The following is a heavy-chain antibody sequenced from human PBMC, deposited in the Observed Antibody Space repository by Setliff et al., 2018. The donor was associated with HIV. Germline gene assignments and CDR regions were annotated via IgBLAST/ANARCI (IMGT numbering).Heavy chain of an antibody. Sequence: VASVKVSCKASGYSFSNYFIHWVRQAPGQGLEWMGMVHPSVGSTSYAQRFQGRVTMTRDTSTGTVYMELSSLRSEDSAVYYCARQGFCSITSCYYFDSWGQGTLVTVSS. CDR2: VHPSVGST. D-gene: IGHD2-2*01. CDR1: GYSFSNYF. V-gene: IGHV1-46*01. CDR3: ARQGFCSITSCYYFDS. J-gene: IGHJ4*02.